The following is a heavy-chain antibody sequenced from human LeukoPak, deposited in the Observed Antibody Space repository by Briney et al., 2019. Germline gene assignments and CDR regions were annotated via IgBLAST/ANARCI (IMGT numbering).Heavy chain of an antibody. CDR2: NYPGGGNI. J-gene: IGHJ3*02. CDR3: ARAGMHGYNVFDI. D-gene: IGHD5-24*01. CDR1: GYSFTSYF. V-gene: IGHV1-46*03. Sequence: ASVKVSCKASGYSFTSYFMHWVRQAPGQGLEWMGTNYPGGGNIRYAQRFQGRVTVTRDTSTSTVYMELSSLRSEDTAVYYCARAGMHGYNVFDIWGQGTMVTVSS.